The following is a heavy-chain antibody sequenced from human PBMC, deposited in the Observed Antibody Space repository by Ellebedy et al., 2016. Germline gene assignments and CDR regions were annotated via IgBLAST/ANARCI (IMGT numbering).Heavy chain of an antibody. CDR3: ARDSEWYSSSWLGYFQH. Sequence: GGSLRLSXAASGFTFSSYGMHWVRQAPGKGLEWVANIKQDGSEKYYVDSVKGRFTISRDNSKNTLYLQMNSLRAEDTAVYYCARDSEWYSSSWLGYFQHWGQGTLDTVSS. J-gene: IGHJ1*01. V-gene: IGHV3-7*01. D-gene: IGHD6-13*01. CDR2: IKQDGSEK. CDR1: GFTFSSYG.